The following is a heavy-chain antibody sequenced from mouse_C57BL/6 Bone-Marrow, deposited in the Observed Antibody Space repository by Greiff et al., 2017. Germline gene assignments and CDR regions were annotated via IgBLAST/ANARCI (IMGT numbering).Heavy chain of an antibody. D-gene: IGHD2-3*01. CDR1: GYTFTSYG. CDR2: IYPRSGNT. V-gene: IGHV1-81*01. J-gene: IGHJ3*01. Sequence: VKLLESGAELARPGASVKLSCTASGYTFTSYGISWVKQSTGQGLEWIGEIYPRSGNTYYNDKFKGKATLTADKSSSTAYMELRSLTSEDSAVYFCARSGDGYYAYWGQGTLVTVSA. CDR3: ARSGDGYYAY.